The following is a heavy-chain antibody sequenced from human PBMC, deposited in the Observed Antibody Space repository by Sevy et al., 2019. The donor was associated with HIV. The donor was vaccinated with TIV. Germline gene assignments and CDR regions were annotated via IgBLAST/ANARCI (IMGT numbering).Heavy chain of an antibody. J-gene: IGHJ6*03. CDR3: ARDTNYFYVDV. V-gene: IGHV3-7*01. CDR1: GFSFSNYW. Sequence: GGSLRLSCVVSGFSFSNYWMTWVRQAPGKGLEWVANIKPDGSVKSYVDSVKGRFTISTDNAKNSLSLQMNSLSAEDTAVYYCARDTNYFYVDVWGKGTTVTVSS. CDR2: IKPDGSVK. D-gene: IGHD1-1*01.